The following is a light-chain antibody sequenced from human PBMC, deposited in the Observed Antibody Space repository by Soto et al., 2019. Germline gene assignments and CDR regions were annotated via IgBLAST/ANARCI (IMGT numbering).Light chain of an antibody. V-gene: IGKV1-9*01. CDR3: QQLNSYPIT. CDR2: AAS. Sequence: DIQMTQSPASLSASVGDRVTITCRASQSMRTYLNWYQQKPGKAPKLLIFAASTLQSGVPSRFSGSGSGTEFTLTISSLQPEDFATYYCQQLNSYPITFGQGTRLEIK. J-gene: IGKJ5*01. CDR1: QSMRTY.